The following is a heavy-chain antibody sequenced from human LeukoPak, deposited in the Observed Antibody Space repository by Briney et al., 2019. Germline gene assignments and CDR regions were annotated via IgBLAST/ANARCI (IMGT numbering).Heavy chain of an antibody. V-gene: IGHV3-9*01. J-gene: IGHJ4*02. CDR1: GFTFDDYA. D-gene: IGHD3-9*01. CDR3: AKDQNYDILTGYYDY. Sequence: GGSLRPSCAASGFTFDDYAMHWVRQAPGKGLEWVSGISWNSGSIGYADSVKGRFTISRDNAKNSLYLQMNSLRAEDTALYYCAKDQNYDILTGYYDYWGQGTLVTVSS. CDR2: ISWNSGSI.